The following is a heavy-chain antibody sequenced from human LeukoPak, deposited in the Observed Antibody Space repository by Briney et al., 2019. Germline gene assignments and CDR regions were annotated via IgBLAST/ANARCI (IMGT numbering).Heavy chain of an antibody. V-gene: IGHV3-7*01. CDR3: ARVSPYDSTAANNDY. Sequence: GGSLRLSCAASGFTFSSYSMNWVRQAPGKGLEWVANINENGSEKKYLDSVKGRFTISRDNAKNSLYLQMNSLRAEDTAVYYCARVSPYDSTAANNDYWGQGTLVIVSS. CDR1: GFTFSSYS. J-gene: IGHJ4*02. D-gene: IGHD3-22*01. CDR2: INENGSEK.